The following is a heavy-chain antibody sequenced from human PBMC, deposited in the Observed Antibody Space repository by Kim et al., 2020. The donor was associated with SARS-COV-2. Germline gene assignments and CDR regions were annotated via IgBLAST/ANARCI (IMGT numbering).Heavy chain of an antibody. CDR1: GFTFSSYW. CDR3: ARRNYYDSNGYYYYYYGMDV. V-gene: IGHV3-7*01. J-gene: IGHJ6*02. Sequence: GGSLRLSCVASGFTFSSYWISWVRQAPGKGLEWVANIKQDGSERYYVDSVKGRFTISRDNAKKSLYLQMNSLRAEDTAVYYCARRNYYDSNGYYYYYYGMDVWGQGTTVTVSS. D-gene: IGHD3-22*01. CDR2: IKQDGSER.